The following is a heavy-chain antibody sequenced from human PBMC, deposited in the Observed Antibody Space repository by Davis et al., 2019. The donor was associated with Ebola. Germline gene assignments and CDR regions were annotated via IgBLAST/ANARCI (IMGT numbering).Heavy chain of an antibody. CDR3: AAMMGYYDSRRDY. Sequence: ASVKVSCKASGYTFTGYYMHWVRQAPGQGLEWMGIINPSGGSTSYAQKFQGRVTMTRDTSTSTAYMELSSLRSEDTAVYYCAAMMGYYDSRRDYWGQGTLVTVSS. D-gene: IGHD3-22*01. CDR2: INPSGGST. J-gene: IGHJ4*02. CDR1: GYTFTGYY. V-gene: IGHV1-46*01.